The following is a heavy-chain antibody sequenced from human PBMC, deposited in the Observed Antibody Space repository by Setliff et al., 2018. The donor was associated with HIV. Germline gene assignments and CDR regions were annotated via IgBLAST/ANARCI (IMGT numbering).Heavy chain of an antibody. CDR2: VYNTGIT. D-gene: IGHD6-19*01. CDR3: ARVTRSGSGWFWEHYFDS. Sequence: SETLSLTCTVSSDSTSNHYWSWVRQPPGKGLEWIGYVYNTGITSYNPSRKSRLTISVDMSQNQVSLKMRSVTAADTAVYYCARVTRSGSGWFWEHYFDSWGQGSLVTVSS. CDR1: SDSTSNHY. J-gene: IGHJ4*02. V-gene: IGHV4-59*11.